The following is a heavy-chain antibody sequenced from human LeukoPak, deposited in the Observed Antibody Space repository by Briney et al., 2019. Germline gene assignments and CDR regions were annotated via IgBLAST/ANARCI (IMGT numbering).Heavy chain of an antibody. Sequence: KPSETLSLTCTVSGGSISSYYWSWIPQPARKGLEWIGHIYTSGSTNYNPSLKSRVTMSVDTSKNQFSLKLSSVTAADTAVYYCARAGSIWSGYYRFDPWGQGTLVTVSS. D-gene: IGHD3-3*01. V-gene: IGHV4-4*07. J-gene: IGHJ5*02. CDR1: GGSISSYY. CDR3: ARAGSIWSGYYRFDP. CDR2: IYTSGST.